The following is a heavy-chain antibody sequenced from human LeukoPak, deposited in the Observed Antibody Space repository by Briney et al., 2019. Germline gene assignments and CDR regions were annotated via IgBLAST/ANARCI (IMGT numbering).Heavy chain of an antibody. J-gene: IGHJ6*03. D-gene: IGHD2-2*01. CDR1: GYPISSGYY. CDR3: ARGIVVVVPAAMNLYYYYYMDV. V-gene: IGHV4-34*01. Sequence: SETLSLTCAVSGYPISSGYYWSWIRQPPGKGLEWIGEINHSGSTNYNPSLKSRVTISVDTSKNQFSLKLSSVTAADTAVYYCARGIVVVVPAAMNLYYYYYMDVWGKGTTVTVSS. CDR2: INHSGST.